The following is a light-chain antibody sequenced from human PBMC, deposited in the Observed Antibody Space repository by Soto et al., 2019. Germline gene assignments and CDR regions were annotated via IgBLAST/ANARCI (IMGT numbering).Light chain of an antibody. Sequence: QSALTQPASVSGSPGQSITISCTGTSSDVNTYNYVSWYQQHPGRAPQLIIYDVSYRPSGVSNRFSGSKSGNTASLTISGLQADDEADYYCSSCTGSSTLFGGGTKLTVL. J-gene: IGLJ2*01. CDR1: SSDVNTYNY. CDR3: SSCTGSSTL. V-gene: IGLV2-14*03. CDR2: DVS.